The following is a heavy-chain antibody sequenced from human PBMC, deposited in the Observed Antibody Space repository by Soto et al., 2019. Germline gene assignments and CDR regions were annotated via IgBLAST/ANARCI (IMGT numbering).Heavy chain of an antibody. D-gene: IGHD2-2*01. J-gene: IGHJ4*02. Sequence: AETLSLTCSVSAGSLSILYWCWSRQRPGWGLEWVGYAYCSGSSKYSPARKRRVTISVDTCKKQVSLKLSSVTAADTAVYYCARRPLSCWDASDFDDWGKGTQVTV. V-gene: IGHV4-59*01. CDR2: AYCSGSS. CDR3: ARRPLSCWDASDFDD. CDR1: AGSLSILY.